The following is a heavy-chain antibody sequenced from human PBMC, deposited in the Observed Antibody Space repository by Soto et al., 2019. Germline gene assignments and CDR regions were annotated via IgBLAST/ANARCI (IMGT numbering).Heavy chain of an antibody. CDR3: ARELGYCTNGVCYRWFDP. J-gene: IGHJ5*02. Sequence: PGGSLRLSCAASGFTVSSNYMSWVRQAPGKGLEWVSVIYSGGSTYYADSVKGRFTISRDNSKNTLYLQMNSLRAEDTAVYYCARELGYCTNGVCYRWFDPWGQGTLVTVS. V-gene: IGHV3-53*01. D-gene: IGHD2-8*01. CDR2: IYSGGST. CDR1: GFTVSSNY.